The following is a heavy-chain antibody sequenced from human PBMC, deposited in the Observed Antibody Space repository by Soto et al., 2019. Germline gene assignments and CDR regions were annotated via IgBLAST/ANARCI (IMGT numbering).Heavy chain of an antibody. Sequence: EVQLVEFGGGLVQPGRSLRLSCAASGFTFDDYAMHWVRQAPGKGLEWVSGISWNSDNIVYADSVKGRFTISRDNAKNSLYLQMNSLRAEDTALYYCAKDLYSNYGDAFDIWGQGTMVTVSS. CDR2: ISWNSDNI. D-gene: IGHD4-4*01. CDR3: AKDLYSNYGDAFDI. CDR1: GFTFDDYA. J-gene: IGHJ3*02. V-gene: IGHV3-9*01.